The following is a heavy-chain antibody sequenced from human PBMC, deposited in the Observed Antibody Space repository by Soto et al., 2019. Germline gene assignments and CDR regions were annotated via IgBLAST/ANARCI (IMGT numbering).Heavy chain of an antibody. Sequence: GGSLRLSCAASGFTFSTYGMHWVRQAPGKGLEWVAVISYDGYLKYYVDAVKGRFTVARDNSKNTLFLEMNSLRVEDTAVYFCAKDFNVSGSHYGTLNYYYGMDVWGQGTTVTVSS. CDR1: GFTFSTYG. V-gene: IGHV3-30*18. CDR3: AKDFNVSGSHYGTLNYYYGMDV. J-gene: IGHJ6*02. D-gene: IGHD3-10*01. CDR2: ISYDGYLK.